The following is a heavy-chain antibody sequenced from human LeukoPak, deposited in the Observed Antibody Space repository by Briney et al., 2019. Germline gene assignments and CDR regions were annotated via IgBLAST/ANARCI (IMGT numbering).Heavy chain of an antibody. Sequence: PSETLSLTCTVSGYSVNSEYYWGWIRQSPGKGLEWIGSVYHRGYTYYSPSLRTRITMSVDTPKNQFSLKLTSLTAADTAVYYCARVGGWEADDDLSDYKLDRDHNQFDLWGQGTLVTVSS. CDR3: ARVGGWEADDDLSDYKLDRDHNQFDL. V-gene: IGHV4-38-2*02. CDR2: VYHRGYT. CDR1: GYSVNSEYY. J-gene: IGHJ5*02. D-gene: IGHD1-26*01.